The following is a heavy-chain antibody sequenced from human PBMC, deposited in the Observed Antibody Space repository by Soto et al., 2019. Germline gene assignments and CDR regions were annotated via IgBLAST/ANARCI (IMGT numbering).Heavy chain of an antibody. J-gene: IGHJ4*02. CDR3: ARASGPFDY. V-gene: IGHV3-33*01. CDR1: GFTFSSYG. CDR2: IWFDGSNK. Sequence: QVQLVESGGGVVQPGRSLRLSCAASGFTFSSYGMHWVRQAPGKGLDWVAVIWFDGSNKYYADSVKGRFTISRDNSKNPLYLQMNSLRAEDTALYYCARASGPFDYWGQGTLVTVSP.